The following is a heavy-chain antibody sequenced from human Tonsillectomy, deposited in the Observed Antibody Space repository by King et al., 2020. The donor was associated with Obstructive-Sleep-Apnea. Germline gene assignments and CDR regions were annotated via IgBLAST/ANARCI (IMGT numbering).Heavy chain of an antibody. V-gene: IGHV4-30-4*01. Sequence: VQLQESGPGLVKPSQTLSLTCTVSGGSISSGDYYWSWIRQPPGKGLGWIGYTYYSGSTSYNPSLKSRVTISVDTSKNQFSLKLSSVTAADTAVYYCARGRSSSWYGEERTEDVDYWGQGTLVTVSS. J-gene: IGHJ4*02. CDR1: GGSISSGDYY. D-gene: IGHD6-13*01. CDR2: TYYSGST. CDR3: ARGRSSSWYGEERTEDVDY.